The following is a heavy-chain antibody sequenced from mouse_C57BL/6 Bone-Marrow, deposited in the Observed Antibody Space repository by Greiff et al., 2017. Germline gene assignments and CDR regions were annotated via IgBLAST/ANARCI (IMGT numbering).Heavy chain of an antibody. CDR2: ISSGGSYT. Sequence: EVQGVESGGDLVKPGGSLKLSCAASGFTFSSYGMSWVRQTPDKRLEWVATISSGGSYTYYPDSVKGRFTISRDNAKNTLYLQMSSLKSEDTAMYYCARPLYDGYPAWFAYWGQGTLVTVSA. CDR3: ARPLYDGYPAWFAY. V-gene: IGHV5-6*01. J-gene: IGHJ3*01. CDR1: GFTFSSYG. D-gene: IGHD2-3*01.